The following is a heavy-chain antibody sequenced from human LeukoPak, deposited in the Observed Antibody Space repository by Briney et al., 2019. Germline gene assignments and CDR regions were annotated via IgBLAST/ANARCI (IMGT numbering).Heavy chain of an antibody. CDR2: INHSGST. D-gene: IGHD5-24*01. Sequence: SETLSLTCAVYGGSFSGYYWSWIRQPPGKGLEWIGEINHSGSTNYNPSLKSRVTISVDMSKNQFSLKLSSVTAADTAVYYCARGLLDGYTHPAAFDIWGQGTMVTVSS. V-gene: IGHV4-34*01. CDR1: GGSFSGYY. CDR3: ARGLLDGYTHPAAFDI. J-gene: IGHJ3*02.